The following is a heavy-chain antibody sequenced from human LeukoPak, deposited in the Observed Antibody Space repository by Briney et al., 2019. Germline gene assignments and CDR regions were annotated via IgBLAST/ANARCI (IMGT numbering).Heavy chain of an antibody. J-gene: IGHJ4*02. CDR2: IYYSGST. V-gene: IGHV4-59*01. CDR3: ARARSIAAAQGNFDY. D-gene: IGHD6-13*01. CDR1: GGSISSYY. Sequence: SETLSLTCTVSGGSISSYYWSWIRQPPGKGLEWIGYIYYSGSTNYNPSLKSRVTISVDTSKNQFSLKLSSVTAAGTAVYYCARARSIAAAQGNFDYWGQGTLVTVSS.